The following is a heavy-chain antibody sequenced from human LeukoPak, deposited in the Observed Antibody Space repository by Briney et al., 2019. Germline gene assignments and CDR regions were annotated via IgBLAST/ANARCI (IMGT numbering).Heavy chain of an antibody. V-gene: IGHV3-48*03. Sequence: GGSLRLSCAASGFTFTSYERNWVRQAPGKGLEGVSYISSSGSTIYYADSVEGRFTISRDNAKNSLYLQMNSLRAEDTAVYYCARGPDWSGSYWGQGTLVTVSS. CDR3: ARGPDWSGSY. J-gene: IGHJ4*02. D-gene: IGHD3-3*01. CDR2: ISSSGSTI. CDR1: GFTFTSYE.